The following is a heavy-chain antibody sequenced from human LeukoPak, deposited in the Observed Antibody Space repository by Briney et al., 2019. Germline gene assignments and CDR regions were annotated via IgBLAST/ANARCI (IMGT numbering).Heavy chain of an antibody. CDR2: ISGGGGST. CDR1: GFTFSSYA. Sequence: PGGSLRLSCAASGFTFSSYAMSWVRQAPRKGLEWVSVISGGGGSTYYADSVKGRFTISRDNSKSTLYLQMNSLRAEGTAIYYCAKARFGVLTRWDYWGQGTLVTVSS. V-gene: IGHV3-23*01. J-gene: IGHJ4*02. D-gene: IGHD3-3*01. CDR3: AKARFGVLTRWDY.